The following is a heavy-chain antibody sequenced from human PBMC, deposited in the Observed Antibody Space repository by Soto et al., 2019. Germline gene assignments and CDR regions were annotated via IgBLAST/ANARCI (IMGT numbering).Heavy chain of an antibody. CDR2: ISSSSSYI. Sequence: EVQLVESGGGLVKPGGSLRLSCAASGFTFSSYSMNWVRQAPGKGLEWVSSISSSSSYIYYADSVKGRFTISRDNAKNSLSLQMNSLRAEDTAVYYCAREGADSSSWYYYYYGMDVWGQGTTVTVSS. J-gene: IGHJ6*02. D-gene: IGHD6-13*01. CDR3: AREGADSSSWYYYYYGMDV. CDR1: GFTFSSYS. V-gene: IGHV3-21*01.